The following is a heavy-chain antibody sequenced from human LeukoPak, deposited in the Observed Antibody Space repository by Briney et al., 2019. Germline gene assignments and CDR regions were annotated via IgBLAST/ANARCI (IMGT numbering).Heavy chain of an antibody. D-gene: IGHD3-3*01. V-gene: IGHV3-21*01. J-gene: IGHJ6*03. Sequence: SGGSLRLSCAASGFTFSSYSMNWVRQAPGKGLEWVSSISSSSSYIYYADSVKGRFTISRDNAKNSLYLQMNSLRAEDTAVYYCARDLFWSGYYDLRCMDVWGKGTTVTVSS. CDR1: GFTFSSYS. CDR3: ARDLFWSGYYDLRCMDV. CDR2: ISSSSSYI.